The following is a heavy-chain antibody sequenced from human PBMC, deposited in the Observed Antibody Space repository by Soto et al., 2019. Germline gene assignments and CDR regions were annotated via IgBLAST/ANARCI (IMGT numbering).Heavy chain of an antibody. D-gene: IGHD3-16*02. V-gene: IGHV1-18*04. CDR2: ISAYNGNT. Sequence: QVQLVQSGAEVKKPGASVKVSCKASGYTFTSYGISWVRQAPGQGLEWMGWISAYNGNTNYAQKLQGRVTMTTDTSTSTAYMKLRSLRSDDTAVYYCARIRYYDYVWGSYRPAYFDYWGQGTLVTVSS. J-gene: IGHJ4*02. CDR3: ARIRYYDYVWGSYRPAYFDY. CDR1: GYTFTSYG.